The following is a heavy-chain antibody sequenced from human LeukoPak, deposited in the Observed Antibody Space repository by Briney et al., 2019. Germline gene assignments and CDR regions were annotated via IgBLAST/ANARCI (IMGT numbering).Heavy chain of an antibody. Sequence: GGSLRLSCAASGFTFSSYAMHWVRQAPGKGLEWVAVISYDGSNKYYADSVKGRFTISRDNSKNTLYLQMNSLRAEDTAVYYCXXXXXXXXXXQYDAFDIWGQGTMVTVSS. CDR3: XXXXXXXXXXQYDAFDI. V-gene: IGHV3-30-3*01. CDR2: ISYDGSNK. CDR1: GFTFSSYA. J-gene: IGHJ3*02.